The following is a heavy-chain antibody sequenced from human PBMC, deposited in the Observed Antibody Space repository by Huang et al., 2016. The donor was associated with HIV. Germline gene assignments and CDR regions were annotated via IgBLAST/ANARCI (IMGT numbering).Heavy chain of an antibody. J-gene: IGHJ4*02. V-gene: IGHV3-30-3*01. Sequence: QVQLGESGGGVVQPEKSLRLSCAASRFDFSSYAMNWVRQAPGKGPQWVAVISNDGNNMYYSDSVKGRFIISRDNSKNTLYLQMNSLRGEDTAIYYCVRGGILGTSWYRPFDYWGQGTLVTVSS. CDR1: RFDFSSYA. D-gene: IGHD6-13*01. CDR2: ISNDGNNM. CDR3: VRGGILGTSWYRPFDY.